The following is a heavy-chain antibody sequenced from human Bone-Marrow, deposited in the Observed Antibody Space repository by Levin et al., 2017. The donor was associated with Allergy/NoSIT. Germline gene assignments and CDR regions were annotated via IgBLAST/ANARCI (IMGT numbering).Heavy chain of an antibody. V-gene: IGHV3-23*01. J-gene: IGHJ4*02. D-gene: IGHD3-9*01. CDR3: AKDAAEYYDILTGYYYFDY. CDR2: ISGSGGST. CDR1: GFTFSSYA. Sequence: PGGSLRLSCAASGFTFSSYAMSWVRQAPGKGLEWVSAISGSGGSTYYADSVKGRFTISRDNSKNTLYLQMNSLRAEDTAVYYCAKDAAEYYDILTGYYYFDYWGQGTLVTVSS.